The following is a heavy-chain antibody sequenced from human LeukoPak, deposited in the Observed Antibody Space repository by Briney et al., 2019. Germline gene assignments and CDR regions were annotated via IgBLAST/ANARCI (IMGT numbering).Heavy chain of an antibody. CDR2: IYYSGST. CDR1: GGSISSYY. Sequence: SETLSLTCTVSGGSISSYYWSWIRQPPGKGLEWIGYIYYSGSTNYNPSLKSRVTISVGTSKNQFSLKLSSVTAADTAVYYCASRTYYYDSSGYYTDAFGIWGQGTMVTVSS. V-gene: IGHV4-59*08. J-gene: IGHJ3*02. CDR3: ASRTYYYDSSGYYTDAFGI. D-gene: IGHD3-22*01.